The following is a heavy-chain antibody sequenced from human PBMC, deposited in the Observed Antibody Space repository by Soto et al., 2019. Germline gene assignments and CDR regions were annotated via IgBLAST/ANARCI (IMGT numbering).Heavy chain of an antibody. CDR3: ARGPPGSSSWYWYFDL. Sequence: QVQLVQSGAEVKKPGSSVKVSCKASGGTFSSYAISWVRQAPGQGLEWMGGIIPIFGTANYAQKFQGRVTITADESTSTAYVGLSSLRSEDTAVYYCARGPPGSSSWYWYFDLWGRGTLVSVSS. D-gene: IGHD6-13*01. V-gene: IGHV1-69*01. CDR2: IIPIFGTA. CDR1: GGTFSSYA. J-gene: IGHJ2*01.